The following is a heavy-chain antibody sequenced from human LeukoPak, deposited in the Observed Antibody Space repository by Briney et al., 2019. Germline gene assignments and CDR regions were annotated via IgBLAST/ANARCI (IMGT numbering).Heavy chain of an antibody. CDR2: IYHSGST. J-gene: IGHJ3*02. D-gene: IGHD6-19*01. CDR1: GVSISSRY. Sequence: SETLSLTCSVSGVSISSRYWSWIRQPPEKGLEWIGYIYHSGSTNYNPSLKSRVTISVDTSKNQFSLKLSSVTAADTAVYYCARDPGPGYSSGWSNAFDIWGQGTMVTVSS. V-gene: IGHV4-59*11. CDR3: ARDPGPGYSSGWSNAFDI.